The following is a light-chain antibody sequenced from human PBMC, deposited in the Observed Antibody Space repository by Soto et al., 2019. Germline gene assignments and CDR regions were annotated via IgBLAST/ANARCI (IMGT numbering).Light chain of an antibody. J-gene: IGKJ1*01. CDR3: QQYNSYSLT. CDR1: QTISAW. CDR2: KAS. V-gene: IGKV1-5*03. Sequence: DIQMPQSPSTLSASVGDRVTITCRASQTISAWLAWYQQKPGQAPNLLIYKASTLESGVPSRFSGSGSGTQFTLTISSLQPDDFATYYCQQYNSYSLTFGQGTKVDIK.